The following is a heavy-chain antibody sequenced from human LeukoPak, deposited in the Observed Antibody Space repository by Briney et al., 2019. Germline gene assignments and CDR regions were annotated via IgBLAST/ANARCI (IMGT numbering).Heavy chain of an antibody. CDR3: VRGDTAGYYKDHFDS. D-gene: IGHD3-9*01. CDR1: GFDFEDYS. V-gene: IGHV3-9*01. Sequence: GGSLRLSCAASGFDFEDYSMHWVRQPPGKGLEWVSGISWNGRTTDYADSVKGRFTVSRDNAKNSLYLQMNSLRVDDTAFYFCVRGDTAGYYKDHFDSWGQGTLLSVSS. J-gene: IGHJ4*02. CDR2: ISWNGRTT.